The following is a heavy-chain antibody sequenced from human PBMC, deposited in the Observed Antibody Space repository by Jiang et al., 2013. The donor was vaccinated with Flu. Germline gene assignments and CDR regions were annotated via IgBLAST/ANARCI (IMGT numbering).Heavy chain of an antibody. D-gene: IGHD2-2*03. CDR3: ARVAAEAAGYCSSTYPDYYYYYGMDV. J-gene: IGHJ6*02. CDR1: SYG. CDR2: ISAYNGNT. V-gene: IGHV1-18*01. Sequence: SYGISWVRQAPGQGLEWMGWISAYNGNTNYAQKLQGRVTMTTDTSTSTAYMELRSLRSDDTAVYYCARVAAEAAGYCSSTYPDYYYYYGMDVWGQGTTVTVSS.